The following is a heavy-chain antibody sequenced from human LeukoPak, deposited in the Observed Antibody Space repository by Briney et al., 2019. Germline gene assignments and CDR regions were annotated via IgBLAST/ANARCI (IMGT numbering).Heavy chain of an antibody. D-gene: IGHD1-14*01. CDR2: IWYDGSDR. J-gene: IGHJ4*02. Sequence: GGSLRLSCAASGFTFSSYGMHWVRQAPGKGLEWVAVIWYDGSDRYYSDSVKGRFTISRDNSKNTLYLQVSSLRAEDTAMYYCARDTTTLLAFDFWGQGTLDTVSS. V-gene: IGHV3-33*01. CDR1: GFTFSSYG. CDR3: ARDTTTLLAFDF.